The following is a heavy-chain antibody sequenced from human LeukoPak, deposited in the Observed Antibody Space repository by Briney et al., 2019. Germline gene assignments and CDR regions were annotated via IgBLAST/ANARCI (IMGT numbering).Heavy chain of an antibody. J-gene: IGHJ4*02. CDR1: GFTFSSYA. CDR2: ISYDGSNK. Sequence: PGRSLRLSCAASGFTFSSYAMHWLRQAPGKGLVWLAVISYDGSNKYYADSVKGRFTISRDNSKNTLYLKMNSLRDEDTAVYYCARGKAGRTEFDYWGQGTLVTVSS. CDR3: ARGKAGRTEFDY. V-gene: IGHV3-30-3*01. D-gene: IGHD2-8*02.